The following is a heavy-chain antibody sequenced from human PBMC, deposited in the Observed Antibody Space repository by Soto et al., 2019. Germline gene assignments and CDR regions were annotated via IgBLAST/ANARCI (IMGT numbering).Heavy chain of an antibody. Sequence: GGSLRLSCAASGFTFSNYAMIWVRQAPGKGLEWVSAISGSGGDTYYADSVKGRFTISRDNSKNTIYLQMNSLRAEDTAVYYCAKERTAKQLVPGSHWGQGSLVTVSS. CDR2: ISGSGGDT. J-gene: IGHJ4*02. CDR1: GFTFSNYA. V-gene: IGHV3-23*01. D-gene: IGHD6-6*01. CDR3: AKERTAKQLVPGSH.